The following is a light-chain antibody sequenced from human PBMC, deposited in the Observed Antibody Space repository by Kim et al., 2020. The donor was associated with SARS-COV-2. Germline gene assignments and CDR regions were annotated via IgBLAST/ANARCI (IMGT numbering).Light chain of an antibody. V-gene: IGLV2-14*01. CDR2: DVS. Sequence: QSASVSGSPGQSITISCTGTSSDVGGYNYVSWYQQHPGKAPKLMIYDVSKRPSGVSNRFSGSKSGNTASLTISGLQAEDEADYYCCSYTSSSTYDFGTGTKVT. CDR3: CSYTSSSTYD. CDR1: SSDVGGYNY. J-gene: IGLJ1*01.